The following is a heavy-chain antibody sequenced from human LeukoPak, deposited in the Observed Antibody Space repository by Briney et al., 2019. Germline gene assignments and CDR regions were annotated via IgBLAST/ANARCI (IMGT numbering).Heavy chain of an antibody. D-gene: IGHD6-19*01. Sequence: PSETLSLTCAVSGYSISSGYYWGWIRQPPGKGLEWIGSIYHSGSTYYNPSLKSRVTISVDTSKNQFSLKLSSVTAADTAVYYCARVHSSGWYTYYFDYWGQGTLVTVSS. CDR2: IYHSGST. CDR1: GYSISSGYY. J-gene: IGHJ4*02. CDR3: ARVHSSGWYTYYFDY. V-gene: IGHV4-38-2*01.